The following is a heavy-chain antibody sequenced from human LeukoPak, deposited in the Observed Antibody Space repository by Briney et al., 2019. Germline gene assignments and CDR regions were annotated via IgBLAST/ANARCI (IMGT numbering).Heavy chain of an antibody. J-gene: IGHJ4*02. CDR3: AEWGGRATDTNTWYGPLDH. V-gene: IGHV3-23*01. CDR1: GFTFSSYA. CDR2: ISGSGDKT. D-gene: IGHD6-13*01. Sequence: GGSLRLSCAASGFTFSSYAMTWARQAPGQGLEWVSSISGSGDKTYHADSVKGRFTISRDNSKNTLYLLMNNVRTEDTAVYYCAEWGGRATDTNTWYGPLDHWGRGTLGTVS.